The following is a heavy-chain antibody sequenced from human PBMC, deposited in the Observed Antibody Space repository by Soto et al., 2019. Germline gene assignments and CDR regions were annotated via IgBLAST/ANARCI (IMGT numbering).Heavy chain of an antibody. V-gene: IGHV4-34*01. Sequence: SETLSLTCAVYGGSFSGYYWSWIRQPPGKGLEWIGEINHSGSTNYNPSLKRRVTISVDTSKNQFSLKLSAVTAADTAVYYCARGGATVLRYFDWSHAPPKGYGMDVWGQGTTVTVSS. J-gene: IGHJ6*02. CDR1: GGSFSGYY. CDR3: ARGGATVLRYFDWSHAPPKGYGMDV. D-gene: IGHD3-9*01. CDR2: INHSGST.